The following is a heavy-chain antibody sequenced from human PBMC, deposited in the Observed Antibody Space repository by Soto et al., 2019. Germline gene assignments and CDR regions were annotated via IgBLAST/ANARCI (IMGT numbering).Heavy chain of an antibody. CDR3: AHTRYGGTHFDY. V-gene: IGHV2-5*02. CDR2: IYWDDHK. Sequence: QITLKESGPPLVKPTQTLTLTCTFSGFSLSTSGVGVGWIRQPPGKALEWLALIYWDDHKRYSPSLKSRPTIXKXXSKNQLVLTMTNMDPVDTATYYCAHTRYGGTHFDYWGQGTLVTVSS. CDR1: GFSLSTSGVG. J-gene: IGHJ4*02. D-gene: IGHD4-17*01.